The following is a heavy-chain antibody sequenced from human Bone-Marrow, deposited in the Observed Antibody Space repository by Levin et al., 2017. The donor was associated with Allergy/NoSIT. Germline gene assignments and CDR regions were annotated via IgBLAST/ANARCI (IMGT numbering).Heavy chain of an antibody. CDR1: GYTFTGYY. CDR2: INPNSGGT. D-gene: IGHD5-24*01. V-gene: IGHV1-2*02. Sequence: PVASVKVSCKASGYTFTGYYMHWVRQAPGQGLEWMGWINPNSGGTNYAQKFQGRVTMTRDTSISTAYMELSRLRSDDTAVYYCAREPPEMPYQFDYWGQGTLVTVSS. J-gene: IGHJ4*02. CDR3: AREPPEMPYQFDY.